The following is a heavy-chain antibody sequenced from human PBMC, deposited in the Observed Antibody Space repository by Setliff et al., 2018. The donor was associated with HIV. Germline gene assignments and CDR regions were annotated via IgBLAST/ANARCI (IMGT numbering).Heavy chain of an antibody. J-gene: IGHJ3*02. D-gene: IGHD3-3*01. Sequence: GGSLRLSCAASGFIFSGYTMVWVRQAPGKGLEWVSSISSSGNFIYYEDSVKGRFTMSRDNAKNSLYLHMNSLRPEDTAVYYCARAFGYHDFWSGYSGDEFDIWGQGTTVTVSS. V-gene: IGHV3-21*01. CDR2: ISSSGNFI. CDR3: ARAFGYHDFWSGYSGDEFDI. CDR1: GFIFSGYT.